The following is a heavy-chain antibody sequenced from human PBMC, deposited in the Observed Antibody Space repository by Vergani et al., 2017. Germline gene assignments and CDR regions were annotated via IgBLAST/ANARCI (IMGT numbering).Heavy chain of an antibody. J-gene: IGHJ4*02. CDR2: IYYSGST. CDR3: ARGGDCSGGSCSLDY. V-gene: IGHV4-39*01. D-gene: IGHD2-15*01. Sequence: QLQLQESGPGLVKPSETLSLTCTVSGGSISSSSYYWGWIRQPPGKGLEWIGSIYYSGSTYYNPSLKSRVTISGDTSKNQFSLKLSSVTAADTAVYYCARGGDCSGGSCSLDYWGQGTLVTVSS. CDR1: GGSISSSSYY.